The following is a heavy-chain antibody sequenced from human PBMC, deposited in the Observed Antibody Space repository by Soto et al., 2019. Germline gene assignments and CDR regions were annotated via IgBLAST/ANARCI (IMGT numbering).Heavy chain of an antibody. Sequence: SVKVSCKASGFTFTSSAVQWVRQARGQRLEWIGWIVVGSGNTNYAQKFQERVTITRDMSTSTAYMELSSLRSEDTAVYYCAADRRPGYSSGWCQHGMDVWGQRTTVTVSS. CDR3: AADRRPGYSSGWCQHGMDV. CDR1: GFTFTSSA. J-gene: IGHJ6*02. D-gene: IGHD6-13*01. V-gene: IGHV1-58*01. CDR2: IVVGSGNT.